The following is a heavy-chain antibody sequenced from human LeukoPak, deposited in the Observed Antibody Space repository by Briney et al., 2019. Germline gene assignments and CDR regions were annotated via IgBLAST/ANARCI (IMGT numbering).Heavy chain of an antibody. V-gene: IGHV1-8*01. Sequence: AASVKVSCKASGYTFSSYDINWVRQATGQGLEWMGWMNPNSGNTGYAQKFQGGVNMTRNTSISTAYMELSSLRSEDTAVYYCARKFLGSRGYYFDYWGQGTLVTVSS. CDR2: MNPNSGNT. CDR3: ARKFLGSRGYYFDY. J-gene: IGHJ4*02. CDR1: GYTFSSYD. D-gene: IGHD3-10*01.